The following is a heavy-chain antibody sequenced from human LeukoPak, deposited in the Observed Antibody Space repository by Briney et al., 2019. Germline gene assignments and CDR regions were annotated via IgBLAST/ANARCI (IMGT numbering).Heavy chain of an antibody. Sequence: PGGSLRLSCAASGFTFSSYGMHWVRQAPGKGLEWVAVISYDGSNKYYADSVKGRFTISRDNSKNTLYLQMNSLRAEDTAVYYCARDVHYDIDWGQGTLVTVSS. CDR3: ARDVHYDID. J-gene: IGHJ4*02. CDR2: ISYDGSNK. CDR1: GFTFSSYG. V-gene: IGHV3-30*03. D-gene: IGHD3-9*01.